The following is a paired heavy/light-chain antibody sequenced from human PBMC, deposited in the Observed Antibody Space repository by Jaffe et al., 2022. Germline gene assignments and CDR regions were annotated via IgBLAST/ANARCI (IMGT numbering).Heavy chain of an antibody. CDR1: GFPLSSSS. CDR3: AKGNRGGWFDP. D-gene: IGHD3-10*01. CDR2: LDRDGSVT. V-gene: IGHV3-74*01. Sequence: EVQLVESGGGLVRPGESLRVSCAASGFPLSSSSIHWVRQRPGEGLVWVSRLDRDGSVTTYADSVKGRFTVSRDNGENTVFLEMNSLRVEDTAVYYCAKGNRGGWFDPWGQGTLVTVSS. J-gene: IGHJ5*02.
Light chain of an antibody. CDR3: SSYAGSNNYI. V-gene: IGLV2-8*01. J-gene: IGLJ1*01. Sequence: QSALTQPPSASGSPGQSVTISCTGTSSDVGADDYVSWYQQHPGKAPKLIIYEVSERPSGVPDRFSGSKSGNTASLTVSGLQADDEADYYCSSYAGSNNYIFGSGTKVTVL. CDR2: EVS. CDR1: SSDVGADDY.